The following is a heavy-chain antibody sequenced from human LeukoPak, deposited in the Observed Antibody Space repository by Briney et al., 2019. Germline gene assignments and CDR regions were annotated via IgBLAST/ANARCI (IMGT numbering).Heavy chain of an antibody. CDR3: ARTKPPCTSCPILDS. D-gene: IGHD2-2*01. J-gene: IGHJ4*02. CDR1: GYTFTGYY. CDR2: INPYSGGT. Sequence: ASVKVSCKASGYTFTGYYIHWLRQAPGQGLEWMGWINPYSGGTNYAQKFQGLVTMSRDTSITTAYMELNRLISDDTAVYYCARTKPPCTSCPILDSWGQGTLVTVSS. V-gene: IGHV1-2*04.